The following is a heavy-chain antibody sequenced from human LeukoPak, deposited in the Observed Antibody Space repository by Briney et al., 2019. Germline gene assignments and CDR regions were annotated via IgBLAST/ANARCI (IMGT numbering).Heavy chain of an antibody. CDR3: ARAHCGGDCYTFDY. V-gene: IGHV3-30*04. Sequence: GGSLRLSCAASGVTFSSYAMHWVRRAPGKGLEWVAVISYEGSNKYYADSVKGRFTISRDNSNNTLYLQMNSLRAEDTAVYYCARAHCGGDCYTFDYWGQGTLVTVSS. J-gene: IGHJ4*02. CDR1: GVTFSSYA. D-gene: IGHD2-21*02. CDR2: ISYEGSNK.